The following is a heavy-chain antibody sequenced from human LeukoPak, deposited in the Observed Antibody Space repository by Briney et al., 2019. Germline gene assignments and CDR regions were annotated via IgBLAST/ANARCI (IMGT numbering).Heavy chain of an antibody. CDR1: GGTFSSYA. V-gene: IGHV1-69*13. D-gene: IGHD3-3*01. J-gene: IGHJ5*02. Sequence: SVKVSCKASGGTFSSYAISWVRQAPGQGLEWMGGIIPIFGTANYARKFQGRVTITADESTSTAYMELSSLRSEDTAVYYCARDLDSITIFGVVTNWFDPWGQGTLVTVSS. CDR3: ARDLDSITIFGVVTNWFDP. CDR2: IIPIFGTA.